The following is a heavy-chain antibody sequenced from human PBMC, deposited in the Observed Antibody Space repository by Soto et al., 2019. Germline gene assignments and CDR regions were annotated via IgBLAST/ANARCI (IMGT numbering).Heavy chain of an antibody. CDR3: ASLFGVATRPTYGMDV. Sequence: GALRLSCAASGFTFRNYGMNWVRQAPGKGLEWVSSISSSSSCIYYADSVKGRFTISRDNAKNSLYLQMNSLRAEDTAVYYCASLFGVATRPTYGMDVWGQGTTVTVSS. D-gene: IGHD3-3*01. CDR1: GFTFRNYG. CDR2: ISSSSSCI. J-gene: IGHJ6*02. V-gene: IGHV3-21*01.